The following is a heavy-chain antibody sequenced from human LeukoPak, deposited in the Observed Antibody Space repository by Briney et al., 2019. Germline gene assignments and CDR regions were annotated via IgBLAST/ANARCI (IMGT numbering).Heavy chain of an antibody. CDR1: GGSIVSGTYY. D-gene: IGHD4-23*01. Sequence: PSQTLSLTCTVSGGSIVSGTYYWSWIRRPPGKGLEWIGYIFYSGTTNCNPSLKSRVTISVDTSQNQFSLKLSSVTAADTAVYYCARGGTVVNGFDYWGLGTLVTVSS. CDR2: IFYSGTT. V-gene: IGHV4-61*01. CDR3: ARGGTVVNGFDY. J-gene: IGHJ4*02.